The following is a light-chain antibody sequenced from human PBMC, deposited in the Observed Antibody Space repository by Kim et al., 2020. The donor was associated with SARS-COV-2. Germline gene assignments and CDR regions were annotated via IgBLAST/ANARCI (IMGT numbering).Light chain of an antibody. Sequence: SYELTQPPSVSVSPGQTASITCSGDKLGDKYACWYQQKPGQSPVLVIYQDSKRSSGIPERFSGSNSGNTATLTISGTQAMDEADYYCQAWDSSTEVVFSG. J-gene: IGLJ2*01. V-gene: IGLV3-1*01. CDR3: QAWDSSTEVV. CDR1: KLGDKY. CDR2: QDS.